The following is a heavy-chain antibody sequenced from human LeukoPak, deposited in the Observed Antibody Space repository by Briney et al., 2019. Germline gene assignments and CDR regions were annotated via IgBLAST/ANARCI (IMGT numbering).Heavy chain of an antibody. CDR1: GFTFSSYA. CDR3: AKDPISKRGYSYGGPGYYFDY. CDR2: ISGSGGST. Sequence: RGSLRLSCAASGFTFSSYAMSWVRQAPGEGLEWVSAISGSGGSTYYADSVKGRFTISRDNSKNTLYLQRNSLRAEDTAVYYCAKDPISKRGYSYGGPGYYFDYWGQGTLVTVSS. J-gene: IGHJ4*02. V-gene: IGHV3-23*01. D-gene: IGHD5-18*01.